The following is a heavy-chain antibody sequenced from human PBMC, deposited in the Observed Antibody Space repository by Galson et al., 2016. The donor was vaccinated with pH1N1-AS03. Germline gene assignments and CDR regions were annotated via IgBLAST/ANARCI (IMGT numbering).Heavy chain of an antibody. J-gene: IGHJ4*02. V-gene: IGHV3-30*04. CDR2: ISYDGRKR. CDR1: GFIFNHYA. CDR3: ARDPSSGSYYERDY. Sequence: SLRLSCAASGFIFNHYALHWVRQAPGKGLEWVAVISYDGRKRYYPDSVKGRFTISRDNSKNTLYLQMDSLRAEDTAVYYCARDPSSGSYYERDYWGQGTLVAVSS. D-gene: IGHD1-26*01.